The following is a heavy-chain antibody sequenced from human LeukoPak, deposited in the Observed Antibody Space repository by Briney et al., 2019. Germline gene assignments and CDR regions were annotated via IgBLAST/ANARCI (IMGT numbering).Heavy chain of an antibody. CDR3: ARDYYYDSSGYYYFGYYYYGMDV. CDR2: IKQDGSEK. CDR1: GFTFSSYW. Sequence: PGGSLRLSCAASGFTFSSYWMSWVRQAPGKWLEWVANIKQDGSEKYYVDSVKGRFTISRDNAKNSLYLQMNSLRAEDTAVYYCARDYYYDSSGYYYFGYYYYGMDVWGQGPRSPSP. D-gene: IGHD3-22*01. J-gene: IGHJ6*02. V-gene: IGHV3-7*01.